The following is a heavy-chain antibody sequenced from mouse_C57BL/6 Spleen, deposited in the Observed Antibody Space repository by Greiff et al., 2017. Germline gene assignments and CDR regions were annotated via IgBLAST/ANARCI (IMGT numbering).Heavy chain of an antibody. Sequence: QSGPGMVKPSQSLSLTCTVTGYSITSGYDWHWIRHFPGNKLEWMGYISYSGSTNYNPSLKSRISITHDTSKNHFFLKLNSVTTEDTATYYCARGNDGYYANFFGYWGQGTTLTVSS. V-gene: IGHV3-1*01. J-gene: IGHJ2*01. CDR2: ISYSGST. CDR1: GYSITSGYD. D-gene: IGHD2-3*01. CDR3: ARGNDGYYANFFGY.